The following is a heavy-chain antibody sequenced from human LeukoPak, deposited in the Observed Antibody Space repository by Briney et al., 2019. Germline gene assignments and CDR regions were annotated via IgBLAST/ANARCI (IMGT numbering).Heavy chain of an antibody. V-gene: IGHV3-21*01. CDR2: ISDDGKYI. CDR3: AREDDWNYEDY. D-gene: IGHD1-7*01. Sequence: GGSLRLSCAASGFTFSRYSMNWVRQAPGKGLEWVSSISDDGKYIYYADSVKGRFSISGDNAKNSLYLQMNSLRAEDTAIYYCAREDDWNYEDYWGQGTLVTVSS. CDR1: GFTFSRYS. J-gene: IGHJ4*02.